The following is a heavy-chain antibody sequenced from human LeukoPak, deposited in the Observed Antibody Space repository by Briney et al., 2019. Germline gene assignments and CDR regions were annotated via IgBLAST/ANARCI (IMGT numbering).Heavy chain of an antibody. CDR2: ISWNSGSI. CDR1: GFTFDDYA. V-gene: IGHV3-9*01. D-gene: IGHD3-22*01. CDR3: AKLHHYYDSSGYYSAYAFDI. J-gene: IGHJ3*02. Sequence: PGGSLRLSCAASGFTFDDYAMHWVRQAPGKGLEWVSGISWNSGSIGYADSVKGRFTISRDNAKNSLYLQMNSLRAEDTASYYCAKLHHYYDSSGYYSAYAFDIWGQGTMVTVSS.